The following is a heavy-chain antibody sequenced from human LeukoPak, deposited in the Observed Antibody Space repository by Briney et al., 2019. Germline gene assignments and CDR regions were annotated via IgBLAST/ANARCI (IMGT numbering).Heavy chain of an antibody. CDR1: GGSISSSSYY. CDR3: ARDRYRAIDY. J-gene: IGHJ4*02. CDR2: IYYSGST. D-gene: IGHD1-14*01. V-gene: IGHV4-61*01. Sequence: SETLSLTCTVSGGSISSSSYYWSWIRQPPGKGLEWIGYIYYSGSTNYNPSLKSRVTISVDTPKNQFSLKLSSVTAADTAVYYCARDRYRAIDYWGQGTLVTVSS.